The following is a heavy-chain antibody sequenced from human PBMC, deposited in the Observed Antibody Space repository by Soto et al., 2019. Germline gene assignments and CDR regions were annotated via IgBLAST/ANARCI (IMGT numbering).Heavy chain of an antibody. Sequence: GGSLRLSCAASGFSFSHYAMHWVRQPPGKGLEWVALISYDGENQYFTDSVRGRFTISRDNSKTAVYLEMNELRLAAPATYYCVSPHSESSNAFDLWGQGTLVTVSS. CDR3: VSPHSESSNAFDL. J-gene: IGHJ5*02. V-gene: IGHV3-30*04. D-gene: IGHD3-10*01. CDR1: GFSFSHYA. CDR2: ISYDGENQ.